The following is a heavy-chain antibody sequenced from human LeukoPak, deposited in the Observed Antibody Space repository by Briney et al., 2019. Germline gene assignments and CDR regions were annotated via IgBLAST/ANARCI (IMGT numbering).Heavy chain of an antibody. CDR3: ARAYSSSWYFNWFDP. CDR1: GGSISSSNW. V-gene: IGHV4-4*02. CDR2: IYYSGNT. J-gene: IGHJ5*02. Sequence: SETLSLTCAVSGGSISSSNWWSWVRQSPGKGLEWIGSIYYSGNTYYSPSLKSRVTISVDTSKNQFSLKLSSVTAADTAVYYCARAYSSSWYFNWFDPWGQGTLVTVSS. D-gene: IGHD6-13*01.